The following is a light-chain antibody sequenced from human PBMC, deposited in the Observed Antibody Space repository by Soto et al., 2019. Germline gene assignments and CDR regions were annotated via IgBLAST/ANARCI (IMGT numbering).Light chain of an antibody. CDR2: AAS. V-gene: IGKV1-27*01. Sequence: DIHMTQSPSSLSASVGGRVTITCRASQGISNYLAWYQQKPVKVPKLLIYAASTLQSGVPSRFSGSGSGTDFTLTISSLKPEDVATYYCQKYNSALTWTFGQGTKVDIK. J-gene: IGKJ1*01. CDR3: QKYNSALTWT. CDR1: QGISNY.